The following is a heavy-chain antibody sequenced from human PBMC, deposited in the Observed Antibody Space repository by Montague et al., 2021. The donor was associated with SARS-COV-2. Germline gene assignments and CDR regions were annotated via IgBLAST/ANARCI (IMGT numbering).Heavy chain of an antibody. Sequence: SETLSLTCTVSGGSISSSSYYWGWIRQPPGKGLEWIGSIYYSGSTYYNPSLKSRVTISVDTFKNQFSLKLSSVTAADTAVYYCARGYSGDEDPTEFDPWGQGTLVTVSS. D-gene: IGHD5-12*01. CDR2: IYYSGST. J-gene: IGHJ5*02. V-gene: IGHV4-39*01. CDR3: ARGYSGDEDPTEFDP. CDR1: GGSISSSSYY.